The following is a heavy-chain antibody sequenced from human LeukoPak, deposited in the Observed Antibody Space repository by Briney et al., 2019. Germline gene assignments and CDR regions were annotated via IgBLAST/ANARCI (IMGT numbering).Heavy chain of an antibody. CDR1: GYTFTGYY. J-gene: IGHJ5*02. CDR3: ARDPCGEDWFDP. V-gene: IGHV1-2*02. D-gene: IGHD2-21*01. CDR2: INPNSGGT. Sequence: ATVKVSCKASGYTFTGYYMHWVREAPGQGREWMGWINPNSGGTKYAQKFQDRVTMTRDTSISTAYMELSRLRSEDTAVYYCARDPCGEDWFDPWGQGTLVTVSS.